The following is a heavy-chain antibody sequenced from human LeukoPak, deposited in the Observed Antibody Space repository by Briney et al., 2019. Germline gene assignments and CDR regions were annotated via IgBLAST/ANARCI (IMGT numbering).Heavy chain of an antibody. CDR2: IRSNTYGGTI. CDR1: GFTFGDYG. Sequence: PGRSLRLSCTASGFTFGDYGVIWFRQAPGKGLEWVGFIRSNTYGGTIEYAASVKGRLTISRDDSKSIAYLQMNSLTTEDTAVYYCTRDRISGTPWGQGTLVTVSS. CDR3: TRDRISGTP. D-gene: IGHD1-7*01. V-gene: IGHV3-49*03. J-gene: IGHJ4*02.